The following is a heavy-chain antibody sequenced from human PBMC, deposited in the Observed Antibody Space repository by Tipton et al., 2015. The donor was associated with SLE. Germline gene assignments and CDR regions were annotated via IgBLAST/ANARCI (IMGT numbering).Heavy chain of an antibody. CDR1: GGSISSGDYY. V-gene: IGHV4-31*03. Sequence: TLSLTCTVSGGSISSGDYYWSWIRQPPGKGLEWIGYIYYSGSTYYNPSLKSRVTISVDTSKNQFSLKLSSVTAADTAVYYCATVIGGYSGYDNDYWGQGTLVTVSS. D-gene: IGHD5-12*01. CDR3: ATVIGGYSGYDNDY. CDR2: IYYSGST. J-gene: IGHJ4*02.